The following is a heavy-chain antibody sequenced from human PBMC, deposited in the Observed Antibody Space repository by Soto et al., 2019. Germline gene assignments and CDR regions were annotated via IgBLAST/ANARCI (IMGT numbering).Heavy chain of an antibody. J-gene: IGHJ4*02. V-gene: IGHV3-53*02. D-gene: IGHD6-19*01. CDR2: IYSGGST. CDR3: ARDQQWLGIDY. CDR1: GFTVSSNY. Sequence: EVQLVETGGGLIQPGGSLRLSCAASGFTVSSNYMSWVRQAPGKGLEWVSVIYSGGSTYYADSVKGRFSISRDNSKNTLYLQMNSLRAEDTAVYYCARDQQWLGIDYWGQGTLVTVSS.